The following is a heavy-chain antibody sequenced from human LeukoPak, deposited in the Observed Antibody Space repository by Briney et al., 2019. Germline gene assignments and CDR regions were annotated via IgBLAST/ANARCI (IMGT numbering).Heavy chain of an antibody. V-gene: IGHV3-30*18. Sequence: PGGSLRLSCAASGFTFSSYGMHWVRQAPGKGLEWVAVISYDGSNKYYADSVKGRFTISRDNSKNTLDLQMNSLRAEDTAVYYCAKPGVYGDYLYYFDYWGQGTLVTVSS. D-gene: IGHD4-17*01. CDR2: ISYDGSNK. J-gene: IGHJ4*02. CDR3: AKPGVYGDYLYYFDY. CDR1: GFTFSSYG.